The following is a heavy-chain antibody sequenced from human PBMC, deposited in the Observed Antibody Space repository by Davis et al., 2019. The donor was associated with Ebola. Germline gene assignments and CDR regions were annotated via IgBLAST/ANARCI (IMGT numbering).Heavy chain of an antibody. V-gene: IGHV3-53*01. CDR3: ARSVAGTNWFDP. CDR2: IYSGGST. Sequence: GESLKISCAASGFTVSSNYMSWVRQAPGKGLEWVSVIYSGGSTYYADSVKGRFTISRDNSKNTLYLQMNSLRAEDTAVYYCARSVAGTNWFDPWGQGTLVTVSS. J-gene: IGHJ5*02. CDR1: GFTVSSNY. D-gene: IGHD6-19*01.